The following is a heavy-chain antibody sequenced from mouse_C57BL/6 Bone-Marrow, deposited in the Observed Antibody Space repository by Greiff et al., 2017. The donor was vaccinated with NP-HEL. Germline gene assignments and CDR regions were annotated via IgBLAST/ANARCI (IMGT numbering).Heavy chain of an antibody. CDR1: GYTFTSYD. CDR3: APNYYGGPMDY. J-gene: IGHJ4*01. Sequence: VKLVESGPELVKPGASVKLSCKASGYTFTSYDINWVKQRPGQGLEWIGWIYPRDGSTKYNEKFKGKATLTVDTSSSTAYMELHSLTSEDSAVYFCAPNYYGGPMDYWGQGTSVTVSS. D-gene: IGHD1-2*01. CDR2: IYPRDGST. V-gene: IGHV1-85*01.